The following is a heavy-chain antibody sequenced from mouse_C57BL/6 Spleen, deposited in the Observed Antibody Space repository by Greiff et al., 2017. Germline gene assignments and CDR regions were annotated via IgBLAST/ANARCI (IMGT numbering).Heavy chain of an antibody. Sequence: EVQLQQSGPELVKPGASVKISCKASGYTFTDYYMNWVKQSHGKSLEWIGDINPNNGGTSYNQKFKGKATLTVDKSSSTAYMELRSLTSEDSAVYYCARLGYYGSSYKDAMDYWGQGTSVTVSS. D-gene: IGHD1-1*01. CDR1: GYTFTDYY. CDR3: ARLGYYGSSYKDAMDY. CDR2: INPNNGGT. V-gene: IGHV1-26*01. J-gene: IGHJ4*01.